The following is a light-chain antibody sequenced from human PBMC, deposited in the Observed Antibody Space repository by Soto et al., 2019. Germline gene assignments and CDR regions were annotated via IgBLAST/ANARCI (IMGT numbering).Light chain of an antibody. CDR3: QQYRT. CDR1: QSVGSRF. Sequence: ENVLTQSSGTLSLSQGERATLSCRASQSVGSRFLAWYQHKPGQAPRLLIYEASSRATGIPDRFSGSGSGTDFTLTISRLEPEDFAVYYCQQYRTFGQGTKVDNK. V-gene: IGKV3-20*01. CDR2: EAS. J-gene: IGKJ1*01.